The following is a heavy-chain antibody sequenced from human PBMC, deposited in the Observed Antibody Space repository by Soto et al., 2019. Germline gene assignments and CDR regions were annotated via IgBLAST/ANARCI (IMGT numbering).Heavy chain of an antibody. V-gene: IGHV3-73*02. CDR1: GFTFSESA. Sequence: ELQLVESGGGLVQPGGSLKLSCAASGFTFSESAMHWVRQASGKGLEWVGRIRNKDNNYATAYTASVKGRFTISRDNSKNTVYLQMNSLKIADSAVYSCTSRRAWTSVDPFDYWGLGTLVTVSS. CDR3: TSRRAWTSVDPFDY. CDR2: IRNKDNNYAT. J-gene: IGHJ4*02. D-gene: IGHD2-21*01.